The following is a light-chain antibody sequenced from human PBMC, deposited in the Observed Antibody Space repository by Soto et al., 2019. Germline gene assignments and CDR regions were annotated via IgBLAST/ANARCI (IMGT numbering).Light chain of an antibody. CDR3: SLYTSGSNPL. J-gene: IGLJ3*02. CDR2: EVS. Sequence: QSALTQPASVSGSPGQSITISCTGTSSEVGGYNYVSWYQQHPGKAPKLMIYEVSNRPSGVSNRFSGSKSGNTASLTISGLQAEDEADYYCSLYTSGSNPLFGGGIQLTVL. V-gene: IGLV2-14*01. CDR1: SSEVGGYNY.